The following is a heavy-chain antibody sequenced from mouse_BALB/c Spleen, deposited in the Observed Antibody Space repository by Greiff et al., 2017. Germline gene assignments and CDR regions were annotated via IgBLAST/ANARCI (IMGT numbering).Heavy chain of an antibody. J-gene: IGHJ2*01. CDR3: ARHWTGTYFDY. CDR1: GFAFSSYD. CDR2: ISSGGGST. Sequence: EVKVVESGGGLVKPGGSLKLSCAASGFAFSSYDMSWVRQTPEKRLEWVAYISSGGGSTYYPDTVKGRFTISRDNAKNTHYLQMSSLKSEDTAMYYCARHWTGTYFDYWGQGTTLTVSS. D-gene: IGHD4-1*01. V-gene: IGHV5-12-1*01.